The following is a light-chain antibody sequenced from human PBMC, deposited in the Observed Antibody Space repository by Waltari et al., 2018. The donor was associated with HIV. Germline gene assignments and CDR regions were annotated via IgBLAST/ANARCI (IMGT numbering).Light chain of an antibody. J-gene: IGLJ3*02. CDR2: SNN. CDR3: TAWDDGLSDPV. CDR1: SSNIGSNT. V-gene: IGLV1-44*01. Sequence: QSVLTQPPSASGTPGQRVTISCSGSSSNIGSNTVNWYQQLPGTAPKLLIYSNNRRPSGVPDRFSGSKSGTSASLAISGLQSEDEADYYCTAWDDGLSDPVFGGGTKLTVL.